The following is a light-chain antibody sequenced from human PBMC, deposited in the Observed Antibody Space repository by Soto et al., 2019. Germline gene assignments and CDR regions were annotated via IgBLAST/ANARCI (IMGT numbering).Light chain of an antibody. J-gene: IGKJ1*01. V-gene: IGKV1-5*01. CDR1: QSISSS. CDR2: DAS. Sequence: DVQMTQSPSTLSASVGDRVTITCRASQSISSSLNWYQQKPGKAPKLLIYDASSLESGVPSRFSGSGSGTEFTLTISSLQPDDFATYYCQQYNTFWTFGQGTKVDI. CDR3: QQYNTFWT.